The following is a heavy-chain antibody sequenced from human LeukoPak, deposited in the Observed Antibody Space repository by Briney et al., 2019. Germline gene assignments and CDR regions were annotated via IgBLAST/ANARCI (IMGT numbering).Heavy chain of an antibody. J-gene: IGHJ4*02. CDR1: GYTLTELS. Sequence: ASXKVSCKVSGYTLTELSMHWVRQAPGKGLEWMGGFDPEDGETIYAQKFQGRVTMTEDTSTDTAYMELSSLRSEDTAVYYCATDRLSSGWYGYWGQGTPVTVSS. CDR2: FDPEDGET. CDR3: ATDRLSSGWYGY. V-gene: IGHV1-24*01. D-gene: IGHD6-19*01.